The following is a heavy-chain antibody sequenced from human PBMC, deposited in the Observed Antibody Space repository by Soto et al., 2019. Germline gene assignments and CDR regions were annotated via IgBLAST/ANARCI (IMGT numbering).Heavy chain of an antibody. CDR3: ARVPLTVDTAMVTDYYYYGMDV. CDR1: GGTFSTHP. J-gene: IGHJ6*02. V-gene: IGHV1-69*13. CDR2: IVPIFGTA. Sequence: SVKVSCKASGGTFSTHPISWVRQAPGQGLEWMGGIVPIFGTANYAQKFQGRVTITADESTSTAYMELSSLRSEDTAVYYCARVPLTVDTAMVTDYYYYGMDVWGQGTTVTVSS. D-gene: IGHD5-18*01.